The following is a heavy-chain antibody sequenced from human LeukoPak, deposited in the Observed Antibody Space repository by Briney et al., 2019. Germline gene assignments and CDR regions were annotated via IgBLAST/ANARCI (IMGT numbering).Heavy chain of an antibody. J-gene: IGHJ4*02. D-gene: IGHD3-3*01. CDR1: GYTFTSYD. Sequence: ASVKVSCKASGYTFTSYDINWVRQATGQGLEWMGWMNPNSGNTGYAQKFQGRVTMTRNTSISTAYMELSSLRSEDTAMYYCARWSGCYSRFDYWGQGTLVTVSS. V-gene: IGHV1-8*01. CDR3: ARWSGCYSRFDY. CDR2: MNPNSGNT.